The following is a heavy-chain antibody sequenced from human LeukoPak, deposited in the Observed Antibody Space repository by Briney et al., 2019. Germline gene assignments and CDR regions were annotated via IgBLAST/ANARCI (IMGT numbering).Heavy chain of an antibody. D-gene: IGHD6-13*01. Sequence: GGSLRLSCAASGFTFSSYGMHWVRQAPGKGLEWVAVISYDGSNKYYADSVKGRFTISRDNSKNTLYLQMNSLRAEDTAVYYCAYSSSWYVDGHWIDYWGQGTLVTVSS. CDR3: AYSSSWYVDGHWIDY. CDR1: GFTFSSYG. J-gene: IGHJ4*02. CDR2: ISYDGSNK. V-gene: IGHV3-30*03.